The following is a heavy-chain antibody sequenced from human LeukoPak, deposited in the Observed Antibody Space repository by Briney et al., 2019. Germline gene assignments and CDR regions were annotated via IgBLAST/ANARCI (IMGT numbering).Heavy chain of an antibody. J-gene: IGHJ5*02. CDR2: IYYSGRT. CDR3: ARHDGTVTLNWFDP. D-gene: IGHD1-1*01. V-gene: IGHV4-39*01. CDR1: GGSISSGPYS. Sequence: SETLSLTCTVSGGSISSGPYSWGWIRQPPGGGLEWIGSIYYSGRTYYNPSLKSRVTISVDTSKNQFSLTLSSVTAADTAVYYCARHDGTVTLNWFDPWGQGTLVTVSS.